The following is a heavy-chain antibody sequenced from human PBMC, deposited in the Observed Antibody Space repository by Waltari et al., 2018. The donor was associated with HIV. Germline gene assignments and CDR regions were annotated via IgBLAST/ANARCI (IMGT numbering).Heavy chain of an antibody. CDR2: IYHSGST. Sequence: QVQLQESGPGLVKPSETLSLTCTVSGYSISRGYYWGWIRQPPGKGLEWIGSIYHSGSTYYNPSLKSRVTISVDTSKNQFSLKLSSVTAADTAVYYCARREWELSNFDYWGQGTLVTVSS. CDR1: GYSISRGYY. V-gene: IGHV4-38-2*02. J-gene: IGHJ4*02. D-gene: IGHD1-26*01. CDR3: ARREWELSNFDY.